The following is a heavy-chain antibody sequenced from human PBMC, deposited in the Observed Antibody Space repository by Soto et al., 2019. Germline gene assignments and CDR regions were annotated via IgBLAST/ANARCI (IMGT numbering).Heavy chain of an antibody. CDR1: GDSITSSKHY. V-gene: IGHV4-61*01. CDR3: AKDSGYNYGYFSWFDP. J-gene: IGHJ5*02. Sequence: SETLSLTCTVSGDSITSSKHYWSWIRQHPGKGLEWIGHIYYSGSTNYNPALNSRVTISVDTSKSQFSLKLSSVTAADTAVYYCAKDSGYNYGYFSWFDPWGEGTLVTVSS. CDR2: IYYSGST. D-gene: IGHD5-18*01.